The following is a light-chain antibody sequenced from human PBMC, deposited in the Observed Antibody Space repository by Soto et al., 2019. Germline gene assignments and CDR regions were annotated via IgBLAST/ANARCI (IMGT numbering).Light chain of an antibody. CDR3: QQYGSPGYT. V-gene: IGKV3-20*01. J-gene: IGKJ2*01. Sequence: EIVLTQSPGTLSLSPGERATLSCRASQSVSSSYLAWYQQKPGQAPRLLIYGASSRATGIPDRFSGSWSGTDFTLTISRLEPEDFAVYYCQQYGSPGYTFGQGTKLEIK. CDR2: GAS. CDR1: QSVSSSY.